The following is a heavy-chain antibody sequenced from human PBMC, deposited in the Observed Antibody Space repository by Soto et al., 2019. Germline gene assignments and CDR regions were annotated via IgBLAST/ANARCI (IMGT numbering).Heavy chain of an antibody. J-gene: IGHJ6*02. CDR1: GGSFSNYY. Sequence: QVQLQQWGAGLLKPSETLSLTCAVYGGSFSNYYWSWIRQPPGKGLEWIGEINHSGSTNYNPSLKQRVTMSVYTSKNQFSLQLSSVTAADTAVYYCARFALYCSSTSCYSYYYYYGMDDCGQGTTVTVSS. V-gene: IGHV4-34*01. D-gene: IGHD2-2*01. CDR3: ARFALYCSSTSCYSYYYYYGMDD. CDR2: INHSGST.